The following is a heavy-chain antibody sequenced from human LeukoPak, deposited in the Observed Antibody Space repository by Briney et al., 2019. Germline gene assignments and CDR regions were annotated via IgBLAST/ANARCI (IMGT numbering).Heavy chain of an antibody. Sequence: GGSLRLSCAASGFTFSSYSMNWVRQAPGKGLEWVSSISSSSSYIYYADSVKGRFTISRDNAENSLYLQMNSLRAEDTAVYYCASPDYGDSFFDYWGQGTLVTVSS. J-gene: IGHJ4*02. D-gene: IGHD4-17*01. V-gene: IGHV3-21*01. CDR3: ASPDYGDSFFDY. CDR1: GFTFSSYS. CDR2: ISSSSSYI.